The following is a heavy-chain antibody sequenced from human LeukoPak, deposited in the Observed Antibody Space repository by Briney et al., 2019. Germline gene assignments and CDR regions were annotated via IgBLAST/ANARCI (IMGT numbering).Heavy chain of an antibody. CDR2: ISSSSNTI. Sequence: TGGSLRLSCTASGFTFSDYWMHWVRQPPGKGLEWVSYISSSSNTIYYADSVKGRFTISRDNAKNSLYLQMNSLRAEDTAVYYCARGAYTARAFDIWGQGTLVTVSS. CDR3: ARGAYTARAFDI. J-gene: IGHJ3*02. V-gene: IGHV3-48*04. CDR1: GFTFSDYW. D-gene: IGHD3-16*01.